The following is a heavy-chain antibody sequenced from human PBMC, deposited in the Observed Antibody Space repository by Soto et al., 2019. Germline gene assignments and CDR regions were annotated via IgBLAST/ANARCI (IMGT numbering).Heavy chain of an antibody. D-gene: IGHD6-19*01. J-gene: IGHJ4*02. Sequence: GGSLRLSCAASGFTFGNYAMSWVRQTPGKGLEWVSSISGSGGHIYYTGSVKGRFTISRDNSKNTLYLQMNNLRAEDTAVYYCVKGAWLDYWGQGTLVPVSS. V-gene: IGHV3-23*01. CDR3: VKGAWLDY. CDR1: GFTFGNYA. CDR2: ISGSGGHI.